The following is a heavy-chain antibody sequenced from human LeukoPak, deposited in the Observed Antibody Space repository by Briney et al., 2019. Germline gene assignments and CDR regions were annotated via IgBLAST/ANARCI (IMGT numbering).Heavy chain of an antibody. D-gene: IGHD6-13*01. CDR3: ARGEAAAGTWDAFDI. J-gene: IGHJ3*02. Sequence: GRSLRLSCAASGFTFSRYWMSWGRQAAGKGLEWVANIKQEGSEKYYVDSVKGRFTISRDNAKHSLYLQMNSLRAEDTAVYYCARGEAAAGTWDAFDIWGQGTMVTVSS. V-gene: IGHV3-7*01. CDR1: GFTFSRYW. CDR2: IKQEGSEK.